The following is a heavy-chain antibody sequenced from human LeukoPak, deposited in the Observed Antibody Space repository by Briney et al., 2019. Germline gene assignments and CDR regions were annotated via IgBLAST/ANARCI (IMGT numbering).Heavy chain of an antibody. V-gene: IGHV3-30*04. CDR3: ARVGGLGAEYYYYMDV. J-gene: IGHJ6*03. Sequence: GGSLRLSCAASGFTFSSYAMHWVRQAPGKGLEWVAVISYDGSNKYYADSVKGRFTISRDNSKNTLYLQMNSLRAEDTAVYYCARVGGLGAEYYYYMDVWGKGTTVTVSS. D-gene: IGHD3-16*01. CDR1: GFTFSSYA. CDR2: ISYDGSNK.